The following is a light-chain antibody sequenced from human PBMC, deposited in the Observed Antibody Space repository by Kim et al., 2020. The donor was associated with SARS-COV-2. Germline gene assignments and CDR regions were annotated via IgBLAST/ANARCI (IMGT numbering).Light chain of an antibody. V-gene: IGLV4-60*03. CDR3: ETWDKDSHV. CDR1: SGHSDYT. CDR2: IEDSGSY. Sequence: QLVLTQSSSASASQRSSVKLTCALSSGHSDYTIAWHQQQPGKAPRFLMIIEDSGSYNRGSGVPARFSGSSSGADRYLTISDLHSEDEGDYYCETWDKDSHVFGSGTKVTVL. J-gene: IGLJ1*01.